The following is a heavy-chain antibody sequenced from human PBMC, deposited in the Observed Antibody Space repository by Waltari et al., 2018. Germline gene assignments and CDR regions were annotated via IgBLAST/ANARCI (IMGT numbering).Heavy chain of an antibody. CDR2: IYHSGST. CDR1: GGSISSSSYY. Sequence: QLQLQESGPGLVKPSETLSLICTVSGGSISSSSYYWGWIRQPPGKGLEWIGSIYHSGSTYYNPSLKSRVTISVDTSKNQFSLKLSSVTTADTAVYYCARDQGIQLWFPAWGSFDYWGQGTLVTVSS. CDR3: ARDQGIQLWFPAWGSFDY. D-gene: IGHD5-18*01. J-gene: IGHJ4*02. V-gene: IGHV4-39*02.